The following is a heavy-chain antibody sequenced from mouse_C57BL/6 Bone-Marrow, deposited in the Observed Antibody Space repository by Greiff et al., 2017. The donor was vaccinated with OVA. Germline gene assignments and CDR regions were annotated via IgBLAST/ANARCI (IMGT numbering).Heavy chain of an antibody. J-gene: IGHJ4*01. Sequence: VQLQQSGPGLVQPSQSLSITCTVSGFSLTSYGVHWVRQSPGKGLEWLGVIWSGGSTDYNAAFISRLSISKDNSKSQVFFKMNSLQADDTAIYYCARGATVVPYAMDYWGQGTSVTVSS. CDR2: IWSGGST. V-gene: IGHV2-2*01. CDR1: GFSLTSYG. CDR3: ARGATVVPYAMDY. D-gene: IGHD1-1*01.